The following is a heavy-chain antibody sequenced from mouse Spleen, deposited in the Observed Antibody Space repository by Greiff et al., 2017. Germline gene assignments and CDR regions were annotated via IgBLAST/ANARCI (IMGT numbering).Heavy chain of an antibody. V-gene: IGHV5-12-1*01. D-gene: IGHD2-1*01. J-gene: IGHJ3*01. CDR3: TRLREGNYASLAY. CDR1: GFAFSSYG. Sequence: EVHLVESGGGLVKPEGSLKLSCAASGFAFSSYGMAWVRQTPEKRLEWVATISNGGVCTYYPDNVKGRFTISRDNAKNTLYLQMSSLRAEDTAMYYCTRLREGNYASLAYWGQGTLVTVSA. CDR2: ISNGGVCT.